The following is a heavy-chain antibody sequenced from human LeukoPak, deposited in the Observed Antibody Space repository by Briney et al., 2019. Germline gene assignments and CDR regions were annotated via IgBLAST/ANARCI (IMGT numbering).Heavy chain of an antibody. CDR2: IYYSGST. V-gene: IGHV4-39*01. J-gene: IGHJ4*02. Sequence: SETLSLTRTVSGGSISSSSYYWGWIRQPPGKGLEWIGSIYYSGSTYYNPSLKSRVTISVDTSKNQFSLKLSSVTAADTAVYYCARTPYDFWSGYLTTFDYWGQGTLVTVSS. CDR1: GGSISSSSYY. CDR3: ARTPYDFWSGYLTTFDY. D-gene: IGHD3-3*01.